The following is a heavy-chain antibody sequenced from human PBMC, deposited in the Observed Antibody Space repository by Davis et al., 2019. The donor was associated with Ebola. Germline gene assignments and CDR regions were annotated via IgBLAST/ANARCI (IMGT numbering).Heavy chain of an antibody. CDR2: ISYDGDQI. D-gene: IGHD1-26*01. J-gene: IGHJ4*02. V-gene: IGHV3-30*18. CDR3: VKDEWAY. Sequence: GESLKISCAASGFTFRTYGMYWVRQAPGKGLEWVASISYDGDQINYGDSVKGRFTISRDNSKNTVYLQMNSLRIADTAVYHCVKDEWAYWGPGTQVTVSS. CDR1: GFTFRTYG.